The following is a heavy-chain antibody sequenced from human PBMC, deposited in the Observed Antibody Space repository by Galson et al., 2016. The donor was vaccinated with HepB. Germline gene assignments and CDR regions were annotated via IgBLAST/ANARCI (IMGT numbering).Heavy chain of an antibody. Sequence: SETLSLTCTVSGDSVTSGSFYWSWIRQPPGKGLEWIGYVHYSGATDYNPALKSRVTISADTSKNQFSLELHSVTAADTAVYFCARAAHYYDRSGYKDSWGQGILVTVSS. CDR1: GDSVTSGSFY. V-gene: IGHV4-61*01. D-gene: IGHD3-22*01. J-gene: IGHJ4*02. CDR2: VHYSGAT. CDR3: ARAAHYYDRSGYKDS.